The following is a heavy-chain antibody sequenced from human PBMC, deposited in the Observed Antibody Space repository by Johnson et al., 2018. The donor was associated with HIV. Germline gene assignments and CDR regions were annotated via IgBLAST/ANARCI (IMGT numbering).Heavy chain of an antibody. Sequence: MLLVESGGGVVQPGRSLRLSCAASGFTFSSYAMHWVRQAPGKGLQWVSDISASGGSAYYADSVKGRFTISRDNSKETVYLQMSSLRAEDTALYYCAKARWHSSRGDALDIWGQGTMDTVSS. J-gene: IGHJ3*02. CDR1: GFTFSSYA. V-gene: IGHV3-23*04. CDR3: AKARWHSSRGDALDI. CDR2: ISASGGSA. D-gene: IGHD6-13*01.